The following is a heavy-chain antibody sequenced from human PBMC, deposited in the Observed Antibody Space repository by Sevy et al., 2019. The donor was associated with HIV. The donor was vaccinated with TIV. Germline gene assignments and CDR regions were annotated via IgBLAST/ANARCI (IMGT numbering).Heavy chain of an antibody. CDR1: GFAFSTHA. J-gene: IGHJ4*01. D-gene: IGHD1-26*01. CDR3: ARDGGYSVKWYPLY. Sequence: GGCLRLSCAASGFAFSTHAMHWVRQAPGKGLEWVAVISYEGTGTLYAASVEGRFTISRDNSKNMLSLQINSLRPEDTAVYYCARDGGYSVKWYPLYWGHGTLVTVSS. CDR2: ISYEGTGT. V-gene: IGHV3-30-3*01.